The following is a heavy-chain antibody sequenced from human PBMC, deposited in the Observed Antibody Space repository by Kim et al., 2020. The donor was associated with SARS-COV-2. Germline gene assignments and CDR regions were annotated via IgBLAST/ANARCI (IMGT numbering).Heavy chain of an antibody. J-gene: IGHJ4*02. D-gene: IGHD5-18*01. V-gene: IGHV1-46*01. CDR3: ARDGDSYGLLNY. Sequence: SAPKFQGRVTITRDTSTSTVYMELSSLRSEDTAVYYCARDGDSYGLLNYWGQGTLVTVSS.